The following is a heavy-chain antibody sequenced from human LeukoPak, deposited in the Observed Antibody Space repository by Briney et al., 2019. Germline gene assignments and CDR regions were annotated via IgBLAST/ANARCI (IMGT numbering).Heavy chain of an antibody. CDR2: IKSDGSSR. Sequence: GGSLRLSCAASGFTFSSYWMHWVRQAPGKGLVWVSRIKSDGSSRSYADSVKGRFTISRDNAKNTLYLQVSSLRAEDTAVYYCATDRTSTYGDQFDYWGQGTLVTVSS. D-gene: IGHD4-17*01. J-gene: IGHJ4*02. CDR1: GFTFSSYW. CDR3: ATDRTSTYGDQFDY. V-gene: IGHV3-74*01.